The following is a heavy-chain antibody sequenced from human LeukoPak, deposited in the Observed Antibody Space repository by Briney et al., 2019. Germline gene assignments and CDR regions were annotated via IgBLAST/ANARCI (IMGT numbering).Heavy chain of an antibody. V-gene: IGHV3-33*01. CDR3: ARSDSSGWDHFGY. J-gene: IGHJ4*02. Sequence: QPGGSLRLSCAASGFTFSINGMHWVRQAPGKGLEWVAVIWYDGSNKYYADSVKGRFTISRDNSKNTLYLQMNSLRAEDTAVYYCARSDSSGWDHFGYWGQGTLVTVSS. D-gene: IGHD6-19*01. CDR1: GFTFSING. CDR2: IWYDGSNK.